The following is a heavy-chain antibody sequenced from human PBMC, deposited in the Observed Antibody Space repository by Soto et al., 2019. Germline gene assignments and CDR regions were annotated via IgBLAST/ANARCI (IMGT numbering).Heavy chain of an antibody. D-gene: IGHD6-13*01. CDR1: GGSISSSSYY. J-gene: IGHJ5*02. Sequence: PSETLSLTCTVSGGSISSSSYYWGWIRQPPGKWLEWIGSIYYSGSTYYNPSLKSRVTISVDTSKNQFSLKLSSVTAADTAVYYCGRHGVGSSWGSNNWFDPWGQGTLVTDS. CDR2: IYYSGST. V-gene: IGHV4-39*01. CDR3: GRHGVGSSWGSNNWFDP.